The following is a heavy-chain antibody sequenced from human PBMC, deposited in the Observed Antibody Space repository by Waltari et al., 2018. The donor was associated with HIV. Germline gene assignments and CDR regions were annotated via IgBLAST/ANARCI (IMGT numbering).Heavy chain of an antibody. CDR3: ARAGIAAAFDY. CDR2: IKQDGSEK. V-gene: IGHV3-7*04. J-gene: IGHJ4*02. D-gene: IGHD6-13*01. CDR1: GFTFSSSW. Sequence: EVQLVESGGGLVQPGGSLRLSCAASGFTFSSSWMSWVRQAPGKGLEWVANIKQDGSEKYYGDSVKGRFTISRDNAKNSLYPQMNSLRAEDTAVYYCARAGIAAAFDYWGQGTLVTVSS.